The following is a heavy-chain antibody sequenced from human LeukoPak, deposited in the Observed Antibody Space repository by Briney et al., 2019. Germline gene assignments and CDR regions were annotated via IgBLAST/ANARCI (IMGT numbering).Heavy chain of an antibody. V-gene: IGHV3-23*01. D-gene: IGHD3-22*01. J-gene: IGHJ4*02. CDR1: GFTFSSYA. CDR3: AREHYYDSSGQIDY. Sequence: PGESLRLSCAASGFTFSSYAMSWVRQAPGKGLEWVSAISGSGGSTYYADSVKGRFTISRDNAKNSLYPQMNSLRAEDTAVYYCAREHYYDSSGQIDYWGQGTLVTVSS. CDR2: ISGSGGST.